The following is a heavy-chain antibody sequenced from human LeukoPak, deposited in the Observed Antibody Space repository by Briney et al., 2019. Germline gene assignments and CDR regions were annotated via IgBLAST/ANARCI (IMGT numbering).Heavy chain of an antibody. J-gene: IGHJ4*02. CDR1: GYSFTTHW. D-gene: IGHD3-10*01. Sequence: GESLKISCKASGYSFTTHWIGWVRQMPGKGLEWMGIIYPGDSDTKYSPSFQGQVTISADKSINTAYLQWSSLKASDTAMYYCARVWFGEYPLDYWGQGTLVTVSS. V-gene: IGHV5-51*01. CDR3: ARVWFGEYPLDY. CDR2: IYPGDSDT.